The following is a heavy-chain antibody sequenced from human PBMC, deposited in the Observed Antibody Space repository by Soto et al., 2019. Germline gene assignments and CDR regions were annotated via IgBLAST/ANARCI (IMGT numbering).Heavy chain of an antibody. CDR1: GFTFSSYG. Sequence: GGSLRLSCAASGFTFSSYGMHWVRQAPGKGLEWVAVISYDGSNKYYADSVKGRFTISRDNSKNTLYLQMNSLRAEDTAVYYCAKVAAPRAGTGNRFDPWGQGTLVTVSS. J-gene: IGHJ5*02. CDR2: ISYDGSNK. V-gene: IGHV3-30*18. CDR3: AKVAAPRAGTGNRFDP. D-gene: IGHD6-19*01.